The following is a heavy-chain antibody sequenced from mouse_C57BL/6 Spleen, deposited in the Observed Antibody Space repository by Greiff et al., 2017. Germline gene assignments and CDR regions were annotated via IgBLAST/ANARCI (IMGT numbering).Heavy chain of an antibody. CDR2: IRNKANGYTT. J-gene: IGHJ2*01. V-gene: IGHV7-3*01. CDR1: GFTFTDYY. Sequence: DVMLVESGGGLVQPGGSLSLSCAASGFTFTDYYMSWVRQPPGKALEWLGFIRNKANGYTTEYSASVKGRFTISRDNSQSILYLQMNALRAEDSATYYCARYIPSSLLFDYWGQGTTLTVSS. CDR3: ARYIPSSLLFDY. D-gene: IGHD6-1*01.